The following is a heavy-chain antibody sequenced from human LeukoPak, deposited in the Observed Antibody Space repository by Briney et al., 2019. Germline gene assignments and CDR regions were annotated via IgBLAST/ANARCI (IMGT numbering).Heavy chain of an antibody. V-gene: IGHV1-18*01. D-gene: IGHD4-17*01. Sequence: ASVKVSCKASGYTFTSYGISWVRQAPGQGLEWMGGIIPIFGTANYAQKLQGRVTMTTDTSTSTAYMELRSLRSDDTAVYYCARDDYGDSKGWFDPWGQGTLVTVSS. J-gene: IGHJ5*02. CDR3: ARDDYGDSKGWFDP. CDR1: GYTFTSYG. CDR2: IIPIFGTA.